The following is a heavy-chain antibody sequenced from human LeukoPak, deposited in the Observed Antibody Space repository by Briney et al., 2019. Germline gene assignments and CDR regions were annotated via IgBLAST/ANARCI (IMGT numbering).Heavy chain of an antibody. Sequence: GGSLRLSCAASGFTFSSYWMHWVHQAPGKGLVWVSRISDGGSTTTYADSVKGRFTISRDNAKNTLYLQMNGLRAEDTAVYYCSRSAYYDGSGNYYDYWGQGTLVTVSS. CDR2: ISDGGSTT. J-gene: IGHJ4*02. CDR1: GFTFSSYW. CDR3: SRSAYYDGSGNYYDY. V-gene: IGHV3-74*01. D-gene: IGHD3-22*01.